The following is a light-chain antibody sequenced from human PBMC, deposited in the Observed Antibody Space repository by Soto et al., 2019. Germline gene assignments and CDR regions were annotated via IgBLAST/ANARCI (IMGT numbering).Light chain of an antibody. Sequence: DLQLTQAPSYLSSSVGYRVTITCRASETIARYLNWYQQKPGKAPNLLIYAASTLKSGFPSRFSGTGSGTDFTLTISRLQPEDFATYYCQQTYNPPRTFGQGTKVEIK. CDR1: ETIARY. CDR3: QQTYNPPRT. J-gene: IGKJ1*01. V-gene: IGKV1-39*01. CDR2: AAS.